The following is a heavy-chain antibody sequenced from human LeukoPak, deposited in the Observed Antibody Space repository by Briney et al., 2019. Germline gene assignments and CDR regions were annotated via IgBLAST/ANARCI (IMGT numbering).Heavy chain of an antibody. J-gene: IGHJ4*02. Sequence: SETLSLTCTVSGGSISSYYLSWIRQPPGKGLEWIGYIYYSGSTNYNPSLKSRVTISVDTSKNQFSLKLSSVTAADTAVYYCARLNDYDSSGYYPYYFDYWGQGTLVTVSS. CDR3: ARLNDYDSSGYYPYYFDY. CDR1: GGSISSYY. D-gene: IGHD3-22*01. V-gene: IGHV4-59*08. CDR2: IYYSGST.